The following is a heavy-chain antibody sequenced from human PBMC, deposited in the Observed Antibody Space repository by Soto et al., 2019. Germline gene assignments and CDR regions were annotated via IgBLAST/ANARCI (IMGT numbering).Heavy chain of an antibody. D-gene: IGHD6-6*01. J-gene: IGHJ4*02. Sequence: GASVKVSCKASGGTFSSYAISWVRQAPGQGLEWMGWINPNSGGTNYAQKFQGWVTMTRDTSISTAYMELSRLRSDDTAVYYCARDKEYGSSSYYFDYWGQGTLVTVSS. CDR3: ARDKEYGSSSYYFDY. CDR1: GGTFSSYA. V-gene: IGHV1-2*04. CDR2: INPNSGGT.